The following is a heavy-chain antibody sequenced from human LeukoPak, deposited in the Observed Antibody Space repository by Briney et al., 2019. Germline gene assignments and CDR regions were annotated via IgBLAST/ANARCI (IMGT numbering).Heavy chain of an antibody. CDR1: GFTFSSYG. V-gene: IGHV3-33*01. CDR2: IWYDGSNK. CDR3: ARRYCSSTSCYPHFDY. Sequence: GGSLRLSCAASGFTFSSYGMHWVRQAPGKGLEWVAVIWYDGSNKYYADSVKGRFTISRDNAKNSLYLQMNSLRAEDTAVYYCARRYCSSTSCYPHFDYWGQGTLVTVSS. J-gene: IGHJ4*02. D-gene: IGHD2-2*01.